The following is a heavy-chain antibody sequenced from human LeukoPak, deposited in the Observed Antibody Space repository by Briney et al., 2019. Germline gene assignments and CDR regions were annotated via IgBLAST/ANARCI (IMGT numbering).Heavy chain of an antibody. D-gene: IGHD2-2*02. CDR3: ARFVVVPAAIGGWFDP. Sequence: GASVKVSCTASGGTFSSYAISWVRQAPGQGLEWMGGIIPIFGTANYAQKFQGRVTITTDESTSTAYMELSSLRSEDTAVYYCARFVVVPAAIGGWFDPWGQGTLVTVSS. J-gene: IGHJ5*02. CDR1: GGTFSSYA. CDR2: IIPIFGTA. V-gene: IGHV1-69*05.